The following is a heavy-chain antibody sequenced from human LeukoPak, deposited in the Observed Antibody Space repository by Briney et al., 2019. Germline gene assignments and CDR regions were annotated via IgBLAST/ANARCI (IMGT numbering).Heavy chain of an antibody. V-gene: IGHV5-51*01. D-gene: IGHD6-19*01. CDR3: ARPSSGWYVLDY. Sequence: GESLKISCKGSGYTFSMYWIGWMRQMPGKGLEWMGIIYPGDSDTRYSPSFQGQVTISADKSINTAYLQWNSLKASDTAVYYCARPSSGWYVLDYWGQGTLVTVSS. J-gene: IGHJ4*02. CDR1: GYTFSMYW. CDR2: IYPGDSDT.